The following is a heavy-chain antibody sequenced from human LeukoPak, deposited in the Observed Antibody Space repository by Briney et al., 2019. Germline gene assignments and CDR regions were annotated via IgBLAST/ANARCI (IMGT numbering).Heavy chain of an antibody. CDR1: GYSFTSYW. D-gene: IGHD6-13*01. V-gene: IGHV5-51*01. J-gene: IGHJ6*03. CDR2: IYPGDSDT. CDR3: ARQYSSSWYRGYYYYYYMDV. Sequence: GESLKISCKGSGYSFTSYWIGWVRQMPGKGLEWMGIIYPGDSDTRYSPSFQGQVTISADKSISTAYLQWSSLKASDTAMYYCARQYSSSWYRGYYYYYYMDVWGKGTTVTVSS.